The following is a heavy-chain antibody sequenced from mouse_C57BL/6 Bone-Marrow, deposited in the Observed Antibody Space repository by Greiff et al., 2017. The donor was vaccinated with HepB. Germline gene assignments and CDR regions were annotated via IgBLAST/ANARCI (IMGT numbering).Heavy chain of an antibody. V-gene: IGHV5-4*01. Sequence: EVHLVESGGGLVKPGGSLKLSCAASGFTFSSYAMSWVRQTPEKRLEWVATISDGGSYTYYPDNVKGRFTISRDNAKNNLYLQMSHLKSEDTAMYYCARDPLYYYGSGLIDYWGQGTTLTVSS. J-gene: IGHJ2*01. CDR1: GFTFSSYA. D-gene: IGHD1-1*01. CDR2: ISDGGSYT. CDR3: ARDPLYYYGSGLIDY.